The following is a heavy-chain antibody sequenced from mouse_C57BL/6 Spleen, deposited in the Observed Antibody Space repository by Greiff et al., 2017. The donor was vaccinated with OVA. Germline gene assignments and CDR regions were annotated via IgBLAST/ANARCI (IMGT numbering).Heavy chain of an antibody. CDR3: ARTSSGYYNAIDY. D-gene: IGHD3-2*02. V-gene: IGHV14-2*01. CDR2: IDPEDGET. CDR1: GFNINDYY. J-gene: IGHJ4*01. Sequence: EVQLQQSGAELAKPGASVKLSCTASGFNINDYYMHWVKQRTEQGLEWIGRIDPEDGETNYDPKFQGKATITADTASNTAYLQLSSLTSEDTAVYYCARTSSGYYNAIDYWGQGTSVTVSS.